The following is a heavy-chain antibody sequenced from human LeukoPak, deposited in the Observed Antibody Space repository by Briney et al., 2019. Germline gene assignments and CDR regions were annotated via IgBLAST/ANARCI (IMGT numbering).Heavy chain of an antibody. CDR2: ISSSSSYI. J-gene: IGHJ5*02. Sequence: GGSLRLSCAASGFTFSSYSMNWVRQAPGKGLEWVSSISSSSSYIYYADSVKGRFTISRDNAKNSLYLQMNSLRAEDTAVYYCARDSHYYDSSGYQNWFDPWGQGTLVTVSS. D-gene: IGHD3-22*01. V-gene: IGHV3-21*01. CDR3: ARDSHYYDSSGYQNWFDP. CDR1: GFTFSSYS.